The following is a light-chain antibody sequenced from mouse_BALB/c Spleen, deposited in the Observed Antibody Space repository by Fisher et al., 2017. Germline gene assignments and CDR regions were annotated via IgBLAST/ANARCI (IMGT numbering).Light chain of an antibody. Sequence: IVLTQSPAIMSASPGEKVTMTYSASSSVSYMHWYQQKSGTSPKLWIYNTSKLASGVPARFSGSGSGTSYSLTISRMEAEDAATYYCQQRSSYPPTFGGGTTLEIK. V-gene: IGKV4-57*01. CDR2: NTS. J-gene: IGKJ2*01. CDR1: SSVSY. CDR3: QQRSSYPPT.